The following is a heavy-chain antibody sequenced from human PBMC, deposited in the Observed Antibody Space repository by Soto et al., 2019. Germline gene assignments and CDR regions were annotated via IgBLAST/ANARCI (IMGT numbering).Heavy chain of an antibody. CDR1: GYTFTSYG. J-gene: IGHJ5*02. D-gene: IGHD6-13*01. CDR3: ERNLAAAGPRSWFEP. Sequence: ASVKVSCKASGYTFTSYGISWVRQAPGQGLEWMGWISAYNGNTNYAQKLQGRVTMTTDTSTSTAYMELRSLRSDDTAVYYCERNLAAAGPRSWFEPWGQGTLVTVSS. CDR2: ISAYNGNT. V-gene: IGHV1-18*01.